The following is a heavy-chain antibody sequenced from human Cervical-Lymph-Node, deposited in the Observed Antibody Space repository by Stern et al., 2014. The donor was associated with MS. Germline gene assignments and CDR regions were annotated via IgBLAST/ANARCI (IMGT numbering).Heavy chain of an antibody. J-gene: IGHJ4*02. Sequence: VQLVQSGAEVRKPGESLKISCKVSGYSFANFWIGWVRQVPGKGLEWMGVIYPGDSDTSYSTSFQGQVTLSADDSISTAYLQWSSLKASDTGIYYCARRGLGYDGADHWGQGALVTVSS. D-gene: IGHD3-16*01. CDR3: ARRGLGYDGADH. CDR2: IYPGDSDT. V-gene: IGHV5-51*03. CDR1: GYSFANFW.